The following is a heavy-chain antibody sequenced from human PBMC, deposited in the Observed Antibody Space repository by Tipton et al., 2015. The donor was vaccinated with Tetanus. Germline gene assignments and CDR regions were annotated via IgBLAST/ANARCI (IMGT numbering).Heavy chain of an antibody. J-gene: IGHJ2*01. CDR3: VRDPAVLRFLEWLPDWYFAL. D-gene: IGHD3-3*01. Sequence: TLSLTCNVSGASMSSSSYYWDWIRQPPGKGLEWIGSIYYSGSTYYNPSLKSRVTISVDTSKNQFSLKLSSVTAADTAVYYCVRDPAVLRFLEWLPDWYFALWGRGTLVTVSS. V-gene: IGHV4-39*07. CDR1: GASMSSSSYY. CDR2: IYYSGST.